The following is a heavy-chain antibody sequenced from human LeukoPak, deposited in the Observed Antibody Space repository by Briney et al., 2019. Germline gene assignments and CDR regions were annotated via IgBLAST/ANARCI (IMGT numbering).Heavy chain of an antibody. CDR1: GGSISNYY. V-gene: IGHV4-59*01. D-gene: IGHD2-21*01. Sequence: SETLSLTSTVSGGSISNYYWSWIRQPPGKGLELIGYIYYSGSTNYNPSLKSRVTISVDTSKNQFSLKLNSVTAADTAVYYCARGTIIVVVSEGWFDPWGQGTLVTVSS. CDR3: ARGTIIVVVSEGWFDP. J-gene: IGHJ5*02. CDR2: IYYSGST.